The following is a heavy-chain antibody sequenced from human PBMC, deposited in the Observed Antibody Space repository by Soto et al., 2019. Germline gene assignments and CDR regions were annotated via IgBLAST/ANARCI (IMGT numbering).Heavy chain of an antibody. J-gene: IGHJ5*02. D-gene: IGHD1-1*01. CDR1: GGSISSGGYS. Sequence: QLQLQESGSGLVRPSQTLSLTCAVSGGSISSGGYSWNWIRQPPGKGLEWMGYIYHSGSTLYNPSRKSRVTISVDKSKNQFSLKLTSVTAADTAVYYCARDQLEGNWFDPWGQGTLVTVSS. CDR2: IYHSGST. CDR3: ARDQLEGNWFDP. V-gene: IGHV4-30-2*01.